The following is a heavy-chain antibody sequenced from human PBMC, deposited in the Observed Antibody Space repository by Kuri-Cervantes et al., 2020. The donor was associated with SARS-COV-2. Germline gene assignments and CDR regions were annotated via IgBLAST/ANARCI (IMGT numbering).Heavy chain of an antibody. V-gene: IGHV3-30*02. CDR2: IRYDGSNK. CDR1: GFTFSSYG. J-gene: IGHJ6*03. Sequence: GESLKISCAASGFTFSSYGMHWVRQAPGKGLEWVAFIRYDGSNKYYADSVKGRFTISRDNSKNTLNLQMNSLRAEDTAVYYCAKPIVVPARPHYYYYYMDVWGRGTTVTVSS. D-gene: IGHD2-2*01. CDR3: AKPIVVPARPHYYYYYMDV.